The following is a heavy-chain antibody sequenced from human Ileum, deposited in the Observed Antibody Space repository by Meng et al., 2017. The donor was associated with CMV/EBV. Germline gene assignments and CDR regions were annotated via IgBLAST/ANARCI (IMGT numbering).Heavy chain of an antibody. CDR1: GFTFSSYG. Sequence: GGSLRLSCVASGFTFSSYGIHWVRQAPGKGLEWLAIISYQRDSEYYANSVKGRFTISRDNSKNTVFLQMNSLRPEDTAIYYCGREPMFPGAINTFHYWGQGTLVTVSS. J-gene: IGHJ4*02. D-gene: IGHD3-10*01. CDR2: ISYQRDSE. V-gene: IGHV3-30-3*01. CDR3: GREPMFPGAINTFHY.